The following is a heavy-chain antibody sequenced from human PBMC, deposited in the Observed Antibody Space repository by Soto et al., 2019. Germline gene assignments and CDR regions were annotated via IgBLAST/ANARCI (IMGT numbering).Heavy chain of an antibody. CDR3: AKDRLRMSSGYFFDY. CDR2: VSASGLNT. Sequence: EVQLLESGGKLVQPGGSLTLSCAASGFTFSTYAMAWVRQAPGKGLEWVSGVSASGLNTDYADPVKGRFYISRDKSKNTVSLHFISLRGEHTALYYCAKDRLRMSSGYFFDYWCQGTRVTVSS. V-gene: IGHV3-23*01. CDR1: GFTFSTYA. D-gene: IGHD1-1*01. J-gene: IGHJ4*02.